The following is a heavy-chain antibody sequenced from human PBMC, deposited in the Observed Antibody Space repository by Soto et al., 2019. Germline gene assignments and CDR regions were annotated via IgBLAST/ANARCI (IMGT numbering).Heavy chain of an antibody. Sequence: GASVKVSCKASGYTFTGYYTHWVRQAPGQGLEWMGWINPNSGGTNYAQKFQGRVTMTRDTSISTAYMELSRLRSDDTAVYYCARDPNPYLYGIGGMDVWGQGTTVT. V-gene: IGHV1-2*02. CDR1: GYTFTGYY. D-gene: IGHD4-17*01. J-gene: IGHJ6*02. CDR2: INPNSGGT. CDR3: ARDPNPYLYGIGGMDV.